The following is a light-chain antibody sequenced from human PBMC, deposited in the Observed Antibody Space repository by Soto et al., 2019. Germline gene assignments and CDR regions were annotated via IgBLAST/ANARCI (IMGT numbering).Light chain of an antibody. CDR2: AAS. J-gene: IGKJ1*01. CDR3: TERSTSPST. Sequence: DIQMTQFPSSLSASVGDRVTITCRASQGIRNDLAWYQQKPGKAPKRLIYAASSLQSGAPSRFSGSGSRTEFTPAFSSPQREDCATFYCTERSTSPSTSGERTTVAIK. CDR1: QGIRND. V-gene: IGKV1-17*01.